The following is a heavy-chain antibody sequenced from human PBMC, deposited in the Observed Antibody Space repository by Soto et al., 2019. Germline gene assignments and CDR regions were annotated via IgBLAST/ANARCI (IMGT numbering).Heavy chain of an antibody. CDR1: GGSISSSSYY. D-gene: IGHD3-22*01. CDR3: ARVLGDSSGYCDY. Sequence: SETLSLTCTVSGGSISSSSYYWGWIRQPPGKGLEWIGSIYYSGSTYYNPSLKSRVTISVDTSKNQFSLKLSSVTAADTAVYYCARVLGDSSGYCDYWGQGTLVTVSS. J-gene: IGHJ4*02. V-gene: IGHV4-39*01. CDR2: IYYSGST.